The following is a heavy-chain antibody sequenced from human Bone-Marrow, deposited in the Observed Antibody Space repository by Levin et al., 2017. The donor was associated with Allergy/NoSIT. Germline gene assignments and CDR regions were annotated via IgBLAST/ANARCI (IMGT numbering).Heavy chain of an antibody. Sequence: GGSLRLSCVGSGFIFSSYWMHWVRQVPGKGLVWVSNIDRDGRNTKYVDSVQGRFTISRDNAKNTLYLQMNGRRADGTAVYYCAGYRGDAFDIWGRGTMVTVSS. J-gene: IGHJ3*02. CDR1: GFIFSSYW. CDR2: IDRDGRNT. V-gene: IGHV3-74*03. D-gene: IGHD1-26*01. CDR3: AGYRGDAFDI.